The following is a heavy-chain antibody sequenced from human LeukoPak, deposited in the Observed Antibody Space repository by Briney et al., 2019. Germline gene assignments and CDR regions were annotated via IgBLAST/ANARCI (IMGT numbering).Heavy chain of an antibody. CDR3: ARVRAGTLYSSSWFWFDP. CDR1: GGSISSYY. D-gene: IGHD6-13*01. CDR2: IYYSGST. V-gene: IGHV4-59*01. Sequence: PSETLSLTCTVSGGSISSYYWSWLRQPPGKGLEWLGYIYYSGSTSYNPPLKSRVTISVDTSKNQFSLKLSSVTAADTAVYYCARVRAGTLYSSSWFWFDPWGQGTLVTVSS. J-gene: IGHJ5*02.